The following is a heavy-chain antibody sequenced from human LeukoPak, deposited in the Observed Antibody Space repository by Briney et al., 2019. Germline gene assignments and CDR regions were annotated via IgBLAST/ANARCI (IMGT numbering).Heavy chain of an antibody. D-gene: IGHD6-19*01. CDR1: GFTVSTHY. Sequence: GGSLRLSCAASGFTVSTHYMSWVRQAPGKGLEWVSLLYSRGDTFYADSVKGRFTISRDNSKNTLYLQMNSLTAEDTAVYFCARDSSSFPNYFDHWGQGTLVTVSS. J-gene: IGHJ4*02. CDR3: ARDSSSFPNYFDH. CDR2: LYSRGDT. V-gene: IGHV3-53*01.